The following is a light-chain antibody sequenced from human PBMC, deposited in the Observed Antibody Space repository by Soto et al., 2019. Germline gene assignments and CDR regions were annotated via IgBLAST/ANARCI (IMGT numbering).Light chain of an antibody. J-gene: IGLJ3*02. CDR1: SRDLGRSNS. CDR2: DVS. Sequence: QSALTQPRSVSGSPGQSVTISCTGTSRDLGRSNSVSWYQQHPGKAPRLIIYDVSQRPSGVPDRFSASKFGNTASLTISWLQAEDEADYHCCSYVGGYSFVLFGGGTKLTVL. V-gene: IGLV2-11*01. CDR3: CSYVGGYSFVL.